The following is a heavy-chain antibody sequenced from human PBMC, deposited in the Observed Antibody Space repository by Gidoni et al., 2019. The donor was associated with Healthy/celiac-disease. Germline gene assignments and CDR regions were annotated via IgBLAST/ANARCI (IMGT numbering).Heavy chain of an antibody. CDR2: INHSGST. J-gene: IGHJ4*02. D-gene: IGHD3-10*01. CDR3: ARGYRGLADY. Sequence: QVQLQQWGAGLLTPSETLSLTCAVYGGSFSGYYWSWIRQPQGKGLEWIGEINHSGSTNYNPSLKSRVTISVDTSKNQFSLKLSSVTAADTAVYYCARGYRGLADYWGQGTLVTVSS. CDR1: GGSFSGYY. V-gene: IGHV4-34*01.